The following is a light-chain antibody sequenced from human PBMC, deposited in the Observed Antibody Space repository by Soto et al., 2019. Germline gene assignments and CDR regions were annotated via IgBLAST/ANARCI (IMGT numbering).Light chain of an antibody. J-gene: IGLJ1*01. Sequence: QSALTQPASVSGSPGQSITISCTGTSSDVGGYNYVSWYQQHPGKAPKLMIYEVSNRPSGVSNRFSGSKSGNTASLTISEHEAEDEADYYCSSYSSRSTLVFGTGTKLTVL. CDR2: EVS. CDR3: SSYSSRSTLV. V-gene: IGLV2-14*01. CDR1: SSDVGGYNY.